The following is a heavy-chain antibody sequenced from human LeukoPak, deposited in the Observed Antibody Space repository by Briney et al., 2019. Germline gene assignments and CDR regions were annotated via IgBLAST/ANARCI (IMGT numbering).Heavy chain of an antibody. CDR2: SRNKADSYTT. V-gene: IGHV3-72*01. Sequence: PGGSLRLSCAASGFTISDHYMDWVRQAPGKGLEWVGRSRNKADSYTTYYAASVKGRFTISRDDSKNSLYPQMNSLKAEDTAVYYCTRHFFSEWGQGTLVTVSS. D-gene: IGHD3-3*02. J-gene: IGHJ4*02. CDR1: GFTISDHY. CDR3: TRHFFSE.